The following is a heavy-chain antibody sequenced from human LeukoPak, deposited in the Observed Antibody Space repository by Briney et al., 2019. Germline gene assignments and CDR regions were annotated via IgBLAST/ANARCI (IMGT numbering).Heavy chain of an antibody. D-gene: IGHD5-18*01. CDR3: AKRVGAWIQLWSPHDAFDI. V-gene: IGHV3-23*01. CDR2: ISGRGTTT. Sequence: GGTLRLSCAASGFSFNNYGMSWVRQAPGKGLEWVSIISGRGTTTYYADSVKGHFTISRDNPKNTLYLHMSSLRAEDTAVYYCAKRVGAWIQLWSPHDAFDIWGQGTLVTVSS. J-gene: IGHJ3*02. CDR1: GFSFNNYG.